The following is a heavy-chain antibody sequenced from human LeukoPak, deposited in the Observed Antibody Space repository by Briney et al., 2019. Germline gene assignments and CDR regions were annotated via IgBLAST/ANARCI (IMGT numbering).Heavy chain of an antibody. CDR2: ISSSSSYT. D-gene: IGHD6-13*01. Sequence: GGSLGLSCAASGFTFSDYYMSWIRQAPGKGLEWVSYISSSSSYTNYADSVKGRFTISRDNAKNSLYLQMNSLRAEDTAVYYCARGSVQGSSWYVYWGQGTLVTVSS. J-gene: IGHJ4*02. CDR3: ARGSVQGSSWYVY. V-gene: IGHV3-11*06. CDR1: GFTFSDYY.